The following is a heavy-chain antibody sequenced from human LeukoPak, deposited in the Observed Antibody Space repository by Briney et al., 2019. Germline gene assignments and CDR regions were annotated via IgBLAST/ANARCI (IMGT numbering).Heavy chain of an antibody. Sequence: SETLSLTCSVSGGSINSYYWSRIRQSAGKGLEWIGRIYSSGSTNYNPSLESRVTMSVDTSKNQFYLKLTSVTAADTAVYYCAGVNYLAPFDYWGQGTQVTVSS. CDR3: AGVNYLAPFDY. CDR1: GGSINSYY. CDR2: IYSSGST. D-gene: IGHD1-7*01. V-gene: IGHV4-4*07. J-gene: IGHJ4*02.